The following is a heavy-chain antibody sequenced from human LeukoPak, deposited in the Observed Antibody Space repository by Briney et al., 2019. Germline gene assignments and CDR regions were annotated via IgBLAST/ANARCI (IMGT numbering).Heavy chain of an antibody. D-gene: IGHD6-19*01. CDR3: AKDRPAVAVAGTAAFDY. CDR2: ISGSGGST. CDR1: GFTFSSYS. V-gene: IGHV3-23*01. J-gene: IGHJ4*02. Sequence: HAGGSLRLSCAASGFTFSSYSMSWVRQAPGKGLEWVSAISGSGGSTYYADSVKGRFTISRDNSKNTLYLQMNSLGAEDTAVYYCAKDRPAVAVAGTAAFDYWGQGTLVTVSS.